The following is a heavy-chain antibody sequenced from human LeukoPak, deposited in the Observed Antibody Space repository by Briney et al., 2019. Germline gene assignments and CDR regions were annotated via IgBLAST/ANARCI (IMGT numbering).Heavy chain of an antibody. V-gene: IGHV3-30*04. Sequence: GGSPRLSCAASGFTFSSYAMHWVRQAPGKGLEWVAVISYDGSNKYYVDSVKGRFTISRDNSKNTLYLQMNSLRAEDTAVYYCARDAYSYGYPVLLWDYWGQGTLVTVSS. CDR1: GFTFSSYA. CDR3: ARDAYSYGYPVLLWDY. CDR2: ISYDGSNK. J-gene: IGHJ4*02. D-gene: IGHD5-18*01.